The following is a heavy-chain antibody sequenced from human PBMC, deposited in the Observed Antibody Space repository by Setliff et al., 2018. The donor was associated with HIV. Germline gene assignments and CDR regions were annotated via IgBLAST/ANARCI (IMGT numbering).Heavy chain of an antibody. V-gene: IGHV3-48*03. CDR2: ISGSGSTI. CDR3: AKLLGNGGNSDPFDL. J-gene: IGHJ3*01. D-gene: IGHD2-21*01. Sequence: GGSLRLSCAASGFTFSTSEMNWVRQAPGKGLEWVSYISGSGSTIYYADSVKGRFTISRDNSKESLYLQMNSLTTEDTALYYCAKLLGNGGNSDPFDLWGQGTTVTVSS. CDR1: GFTFSTSE.